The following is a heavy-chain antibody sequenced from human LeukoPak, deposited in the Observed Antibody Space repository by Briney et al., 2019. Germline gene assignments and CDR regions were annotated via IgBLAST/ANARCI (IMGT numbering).Heavy chain of an antibody. D-gene: IGHD2-2*01. Sequence: GASVKVSCKASGYTFTSYYLHWVRQAPGQGLEWMSIINPSGASTSYEQKFQGRVTMTSDTSTSRVYMELSSLRSEDTAVYYCARGPAARETGTFDYWGQGTLVTVSS. CDR3: ARGPAARETGTFDY. V-gene: IGHV1-46*01. CDR2: INPSGAST. J-gene: IGHJ4*02. CDR1: GYTFTSYY.